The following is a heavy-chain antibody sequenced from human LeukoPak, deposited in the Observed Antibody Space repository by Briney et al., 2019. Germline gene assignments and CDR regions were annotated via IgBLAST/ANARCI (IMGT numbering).Heavy chain of an antibody. CDR1: RFTVGDAW. Sequence: PGGSLRLSCAASRFTVGDAWMTWVRQAPGKGLEWVGRIKSKIDGGTTDYAAPVKGRFTISRDESKGTLYLQMNCLKTEDTAVYYCTAHSIPDYGESKGDAFDIWGQGTMVTVSS. J-gene: IGHJ3*02. V-gene: IGHV3-15*01. D-gene: IGHD4-17*01. CDR3: TAHSIPDYGESKGDAFDI. CDR2: IKSKIDGGTT.